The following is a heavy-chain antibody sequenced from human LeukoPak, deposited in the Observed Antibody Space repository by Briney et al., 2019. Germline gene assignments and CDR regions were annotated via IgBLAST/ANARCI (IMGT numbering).Heavy chain of an antibody. CDR2: IYTSGST. CDR1: GGSISSYY. J-gene: IGHJ2*01. V-gene: IGHV4-4*07. Sequence: PSETLSLTCTVSGGSISSYYWSWIRQPAGKGLELIGRIYTSGSTNYNPSLKSRVTMSVDTSENQFSLKLSSVTAADTAMYYCARNWSSGSYWYFDLWGRGTLVTVSS. CDR3: ARNWSSGSYWYFDL. D-gene: IGHD1-26*01.